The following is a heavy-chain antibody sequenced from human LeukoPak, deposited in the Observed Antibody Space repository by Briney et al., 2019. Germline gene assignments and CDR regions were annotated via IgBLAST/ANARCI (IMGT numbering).Heavy chain of an antibody. CDR2: ISSSSSVI. CDR3: ARGGAGATKDDTFDI. V-gene: IGHV3-21*01. CDR1: GFTFRSYS. Sequence: GGSLRLSCADSGFTFRSYSMNWVRQAPGRGLEWVSSISSSSSVIFYADSVKGRFTIPRDNAKNSLYLQMISLRVEDTAVYYCARGGAGATKDDTFDIWGQGTMVTVSS. J-gene: IGHJ3*02. D-gene: IGHD1-1*01.